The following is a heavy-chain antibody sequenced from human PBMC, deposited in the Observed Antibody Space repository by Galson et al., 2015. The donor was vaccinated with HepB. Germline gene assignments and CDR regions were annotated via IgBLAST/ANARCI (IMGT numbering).Heavy chain of an antibody. CDR2: ISAYNGNT. V-gene: IGHV1-18*01. CDR1: GYTLTSYG. Sequence: SCKASGYTLTSYGISWVRQAPGQGLEWMGWISAYNGNTNYAQKLQGRVTMTTDTSTSTAYMELRSLRSDDTAVYYCARTPRQWLAWFDPWGQGTLVTVSS. J-gene: IGHJ5*02. D-gene: IGHD6-19*01. CDR3: ARTPRQWLAWFDP.